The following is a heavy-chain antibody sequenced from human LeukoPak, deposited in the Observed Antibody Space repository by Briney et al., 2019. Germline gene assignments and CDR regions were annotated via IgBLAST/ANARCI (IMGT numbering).Heavy chain of an antibody. J-gene: IGHJ4*02. CDR3: ANGGTYSSGS. Sequence: PGGSLRLSCAASGFTFSNSWMSWVRQAPGKGLEWVATIKPDGSAQYYVDSVKGRFTISRDNAKNSLFLQINSLRAEDTAVYYCANGGTYSSGSWGQGTLVTVSS. CDR1: GFTFSNSW. V-gene: IGHV3-7*01. CDR2: IKPDGSAQ. D-gene: IGHD6-19*01.